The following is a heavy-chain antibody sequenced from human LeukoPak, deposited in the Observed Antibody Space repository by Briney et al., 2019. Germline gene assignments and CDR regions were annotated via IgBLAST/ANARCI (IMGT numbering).Heavy chain of an antibody. CDR2: FDPEDGET. CDR1: VYILTELS. D-gene: IGHD3-22*01. Sequence: GASVKVSCKVSVYILTELSMHWVRQTPGKGLEWMGGFDPEDGETIYAQKFQGRVTMTEDTSTDTAYMELSSLRSEDTAVYYCATTAPHSSGYDYEDAFDIWGQGTMVTVFS. V-gene: IGHV1-24*01. CDR3: ATTAPHSSGYDYEDAFDI. J-gene: IGHJ3*02.